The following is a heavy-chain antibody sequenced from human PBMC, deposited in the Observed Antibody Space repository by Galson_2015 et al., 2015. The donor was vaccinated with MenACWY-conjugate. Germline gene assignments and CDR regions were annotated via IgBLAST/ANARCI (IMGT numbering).Heavy chain of an antibody. CDR1: GFTFSTYA. V-gene: IGHV3-23*01. CDR2: ISGVIGTT. CDR3: AKADKQTGDGATCYYFDS. D-gene: IGHD2-15*01. J-gene: IGHJ4*02. Sequence: SLRLSCAASGFTFSTYAISWVRRAPGKGLEWVSTISGVIGTTYQADSVKGRFTISRDDSKNTLYLQMNNLRAEDTALYICAKADKQTGDGATCYYFDSWGQGTLVTVSS.